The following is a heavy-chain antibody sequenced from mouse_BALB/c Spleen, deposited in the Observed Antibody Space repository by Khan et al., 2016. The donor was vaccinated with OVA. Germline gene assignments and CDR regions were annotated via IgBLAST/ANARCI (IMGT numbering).Heavy chain of an antibody. CDR2: IYWDDDK. J-gene: IGHJ3*01. V-gene: IGHV8-12*01. D-gene: IGHD2-4*01. CDR1: GFSLSASGVG. Sequence: QVTLKESGPGILQPSQTLSLTCSFSGFSLSASGVGVSWIRQPSGKGLEWLAHIYWDDDKRYNPSLKSRLTISKDASRSQVFLKITSVDTDATATNDCTRRARGVFSDYRVAYWGQGTLVTVSA. CDR3: TRRARGVFSDYRVAY.